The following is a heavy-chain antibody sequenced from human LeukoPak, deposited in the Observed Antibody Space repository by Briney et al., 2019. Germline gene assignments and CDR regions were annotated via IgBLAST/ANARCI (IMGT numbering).Heavy chain of an antibody. D-gene: IGHD3-10*01. Sequence: PGGSLRLSCAAPGFTFSSYAMSWVRQGPGEGLEWGSAISGRCGITYHADSPIRRFTISIDNSNNTLSLQMNSLRVEYTAVYYCSKDLYYGSGSKFDHWGQGTLVTVSS. V-gene: IGHV3-23*01. CDR2: ISGRCGIT. J-gene: IGHJ4*02. CDR3: SKDLYYGSGSKFDH. CDR1: GFTFSSYA.